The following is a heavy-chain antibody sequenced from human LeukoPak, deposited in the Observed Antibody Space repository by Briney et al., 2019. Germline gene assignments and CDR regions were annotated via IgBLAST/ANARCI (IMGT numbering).Heavy chain of an antibody. J-gene: IGHJ5*02. V-gene: IGHV1-2*02. CDR1: GYTFTGYY. D-gene: IGHD3-22*01. CDR3: ARGITMIVVVNQYNWFDP. CDR2: INPNSGGT. Sequence: ASVKVSCKASGYTFTGYYMHWVRQAPGQGLEWMGWINPNSGGTNYAQKFQGRVTMTRDTSISTAYMEPSRLRSDDTAVYYCARGITMIVVVNQYNWFDPWGQGTLVTVSS.